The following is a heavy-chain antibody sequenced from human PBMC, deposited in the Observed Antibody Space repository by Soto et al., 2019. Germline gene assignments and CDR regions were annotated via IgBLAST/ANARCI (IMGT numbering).Heavy chain of an antibody. CDR1: GCTVSSNY. Sequence: GGSLRLSWAASGCTVSSNYLSWVHQPPGKGLEWVSVIYSGGSTYYAASVKGRFTISRDNSKNPLYLQMNSLRAEDTAVYYCARECSRWVFAMYAFDIWGQGTMVPVSS. J-gene: IGHJ3*02. D-gene: IGHD3-10*02. CDR3: ARECSRWVFAMYAFDI. CDR2: IYSGGST. V-gene: IGHV3-66*01.